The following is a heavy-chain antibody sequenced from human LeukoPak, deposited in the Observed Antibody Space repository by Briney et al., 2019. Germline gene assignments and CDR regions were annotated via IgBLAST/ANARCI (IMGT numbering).Heavy chain of an antibody. CDR3: ARGRVSSSTWHSTYYYYFYMDV. D-gene: IGHD4-11*01. CDR2: IDHTGTT. V-gene: IGHV4-4*02. Sequence: PSGTLSLTCAVSGGSLSSSNWWSWVRPPPGKGLEWIGYIDHTGTTNYNPSLNSRVTISRDTSKNHFSLQLSSVTAADTAVYFCARGRVSSSTWHSTYYYYFYMDVWGKGTTVTVSS. CDR1: GGSLSSSNW. J-gene: IGHJ6*03.